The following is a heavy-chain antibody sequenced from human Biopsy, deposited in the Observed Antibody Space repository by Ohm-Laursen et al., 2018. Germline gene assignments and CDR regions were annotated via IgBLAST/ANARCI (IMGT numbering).Heavy chain of an antibody. Sequence: SETLSLTCTVSGGSISNNNYYWGWIRQPPGKGLEWIGSIFHRGSTHYKPSLKSRVNISVDTSKNQFSLKLNSVTAADTAVYYCARRLPLRGFAFDVWGQGTVVTVS. V-gene: IGHV4-39*01. CDR2: IFHRGST. D-gene: IGHD3-10*01. CDR1: GGSISNNNYY. J-gene: IGHJ3*01. CDR3: ARRLPLRGFAFDV.